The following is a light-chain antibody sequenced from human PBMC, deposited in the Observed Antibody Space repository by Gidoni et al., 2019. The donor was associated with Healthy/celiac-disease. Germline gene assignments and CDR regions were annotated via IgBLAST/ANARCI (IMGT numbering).Light chain of an antibody. V-gene: IGKV3-15*01. CDR3: QHYRNWPPT. CDR1: QRVNSD. Sequence: ELVMTQFPATLSVSPGERATLSCRASQRVNSDLVWYQQKPGQSPRVLMYGASTRSIGIPARFSGSGSGTEFTLTINSLQSEDFAVYYCQHYRNWPPTFGGGTKVEIK. CDR2: GAS. J-gene: IGKJ4*01.